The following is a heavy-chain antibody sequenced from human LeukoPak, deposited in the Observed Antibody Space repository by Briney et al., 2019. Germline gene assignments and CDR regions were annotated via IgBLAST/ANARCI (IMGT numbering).Heavy chain of an antibody. CDR1: RFTFSSYG. D-gene: IGHD4-17*01. Sequence: PGGSLRLSCAAFRFTFSSYGMHWVRQAPGKGLEWVAFIRYDGSNKYYADSVKGRFTTSRDNSKNTLYLQMNSLRAEDTAVYYCAKDYDYCDYYFDYWGQGTLVTVSS. J-gene: IGHJ4*02. V-gene: IGHV3-30*02. CDR2: IRYDGSNK. CDR3: AKDYDYCDYYFDY.